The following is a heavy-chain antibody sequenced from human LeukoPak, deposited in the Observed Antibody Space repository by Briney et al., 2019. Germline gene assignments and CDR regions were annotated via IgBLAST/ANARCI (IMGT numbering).Heavy chain of an antibody. CDR1: GGSISSDY. Sequence: SETLSLTCTVSGGSISSDYWSWIRQPPGRGLEGIGYIYTDGSTNYNPSLKSRVTISVDTSKNQFALKLSSVTAADTAVYYCAKGYYDYSTYYSYYFNLWGQGALVTVSS. CDR2: IYTDGST. CDR3: AKGYYDYSTYYSYYFNL. J-gene: IGHJ4*02. D-gene: IGHD3-22*01. V-gene: IGHV4-4*09.